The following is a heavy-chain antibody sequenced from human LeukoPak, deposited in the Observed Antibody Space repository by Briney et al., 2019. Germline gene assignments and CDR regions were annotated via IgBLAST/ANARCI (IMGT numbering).Heavy chain of an antibody. CDR2: ISWNSGSI. V-gene: IGHV3-9*01. CDR1: GFTFGDYA. CDR3: AKDIGAAAGTRWFDP. D-gene: IGHD6-13*01. Sequence: GGSLRLSCAASGFTFGDYAMHWVRQAPGKGPEWVSGISWNSGSIGYADSVKGRFTISRDNTKNSLYLQMNSLRVEDTALYYCAKDIGAAAGTRWFDPWGQRTLVTVSS. J-gene: IGHJ5*02.